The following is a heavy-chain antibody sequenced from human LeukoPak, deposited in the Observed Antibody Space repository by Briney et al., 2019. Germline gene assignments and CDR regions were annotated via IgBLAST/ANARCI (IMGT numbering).Heavy chain of an antibody. Sequence: SETLSLTCTVSGGSISSGDYYWSWIRQPPGKGLEWIGYIYYSGSTYYNPSLKSRVTISVDTSKNQFSLKLSSVTAADTAVYYCARDLWAGAFDIWGQGTMVTVSS. J-gene: IGHJ3*02. CDR2: IYYSGST. CDR1: GGSISSGDYY. CDR3: ARDLWAGAFDI. D-gene: IGHD7-27*01. V-gene: IGHV4-30-4*08.